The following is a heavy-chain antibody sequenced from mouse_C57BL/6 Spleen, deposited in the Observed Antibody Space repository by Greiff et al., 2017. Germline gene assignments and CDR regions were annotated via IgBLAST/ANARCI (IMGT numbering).Heavy chain of an antibody. CDR3: ASTIVTTHYYAMDY. CDR1: GYTFTSYW. J-gene: IGHJ4*01. CDR2: IDPSDSET. V-gene: IGHV1-52*01. D-gene: IGHD2-5*01. Sequence: QVQLQQPGAELVRPGSSVKLSCKASGYTFTSYWMHWVKQRPIQGLEWIGNIDPSDSETHYNQKFKDKATLTVDKSSSTAYMQLSSLTSEDSAVYFCASTIVTTHYYAMDYWGQGTSVTVSS.